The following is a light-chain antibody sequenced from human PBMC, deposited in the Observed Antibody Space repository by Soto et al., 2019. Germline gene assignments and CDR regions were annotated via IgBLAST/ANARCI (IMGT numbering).Light chain of an antibody. J-gene: IGLJ1*01. CDR1: SSDVGGYNF. Sequence: QSALTQPPSASGSPGQSVTISCTGTSSDVGGYNFVSWYQHFPGKAPKLIIYEVTKWPSGVPDRFSGSKSGNTASLTVSGLQTDDEADYYCSSYGGSNNFVFGTGTKVTVL. CDR3: SSYGGSNNFV. CDR2: EVT. V-gene: IGLV2-8*01.